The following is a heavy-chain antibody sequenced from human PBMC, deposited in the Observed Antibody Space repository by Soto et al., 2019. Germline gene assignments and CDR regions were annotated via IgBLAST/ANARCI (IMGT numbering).Heavy chain of an antibody. CDR1: GGSISSSSYY. CDR3: ARSGVDDSTSYFWFYFDY. V-gene: IGHV4-39*01. D-gene: IGHD2-8*01. Sequence: SETLSLTCIVSGGSISSSSYYWGWIRQPPGKGLEWIGSIYYSGSTSYNPSLKSRVTMSVDTSKNQFSLILNSVTAADTAVYHCARSGVDDSTSYFWFYFDYWGTGSQVTVSS. J-gene: IGHJ4*02. CDR2: IYYSGST.